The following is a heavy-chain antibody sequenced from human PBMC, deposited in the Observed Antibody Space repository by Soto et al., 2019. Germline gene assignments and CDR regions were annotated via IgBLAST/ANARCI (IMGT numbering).Heavy chain of an antibody. CDR1: GFTFSSYA. V-gene: IGHV3-23*01. J-gene: IGHJ4*02. D-gene: IGHD1-26*01. CDR2: ISGSGGST. Sequence: EVQLLESGGGLVQPVGSLRLSCAASGFTFSSYAMSWVRQAPGKGLEWVSAISGSGGSTYYADSVKGRFTISRDNSKNTLDLQMNSLRAEDTAVYYWAKDQGGRYGGVIDYWGQGTLVTVSS. CDR3: AKDQGGRYGGVIDY.